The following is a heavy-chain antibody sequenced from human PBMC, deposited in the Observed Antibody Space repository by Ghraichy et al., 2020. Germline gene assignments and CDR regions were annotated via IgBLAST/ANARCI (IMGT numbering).Heavy chain of an antibody. V-gene: IGHV3-53*01. CDR2: IYSGGST. J-gene: IGHJ4*02. CDR3: ARDGHDYSNY. D-gene: IGHD4-11*01. CDR1: GFTVSSNY. Sequence: GESLNISCAASGFTVSSNYMSWVRQAPGKGLEWVSVIYSGGSTYYADSVKGRFTISRDNSKNTLYLQMNSLRAEDTAVYYCARDGHDYSNYRGQGTLVTVSS.